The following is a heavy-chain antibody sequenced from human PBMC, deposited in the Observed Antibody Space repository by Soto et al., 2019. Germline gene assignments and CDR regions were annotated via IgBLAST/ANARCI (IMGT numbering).Heavy chain of an antibody. CDR2: IYYSGST. CDR3: ARGQSYGYVLPHDP. V-gene: IGHV4-59*01. Sequence: QVQLQESGPGLVKPSETLSLTCTVSGGSISSYYWSWIRQPPGKGLEWIGYIYYSGSTNYNPSLKSRVTISVDTSKNQFSLKLSSVTAADPAVYYCARGQSYGYVLPHDPWGQGTLVTVSS. D-gene: IGHD5-18*01. J-gene: IGHJ5*02. CDR1: GGSISSYY.